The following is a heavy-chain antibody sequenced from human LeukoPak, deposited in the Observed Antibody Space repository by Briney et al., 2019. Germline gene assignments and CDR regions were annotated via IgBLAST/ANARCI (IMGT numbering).Heavy chain of an antibody. CDR2: IYYSGST. CDR3: ARVSYDFWSGYYVDC. V-gene: IGHV4-59*01. Sequence: PSETLSLTCTVSGGSISSYYWSWIRQPPGKGLEWIGYIYYSGSTYYNPSLKSRVTISVDTSKNQFSLKLSSVTAADTAMYYCARVSYDFWSGYYVDCWGQGTLVTVSS. D-gene: IGHD3-3*01. CDR1: GGSISSYY. J-gene: IGHJ4*02.